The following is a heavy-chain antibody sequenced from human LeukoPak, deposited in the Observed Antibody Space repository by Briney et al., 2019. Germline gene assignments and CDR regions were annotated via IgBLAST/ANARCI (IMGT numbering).Heavy chain of an antibody. CDR3: ASQVGATMDQGALDY. D-gene: IGHD3-10*01. V-gene: IGHV1-18*01. CDR1: GYTFIHFG. Sequence: ASVKVSCKASGYTFIHFGVSWVRQAPGQGLEWMGWISANNGNTDYAQKLQGRVTMTTDTSTSTAYMELRSLRSDDTAVYYCASQVGATMDQGALDYWGQGTLVTVSS. J-gene: IGHJ4*02. CDR2: ISANNGNT.